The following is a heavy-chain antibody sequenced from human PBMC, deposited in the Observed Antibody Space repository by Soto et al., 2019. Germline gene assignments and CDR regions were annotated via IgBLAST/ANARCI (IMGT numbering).Heavy chain of an antibody. D-gene: IGHD6-13*01. CDR3: ATTSVGYSSSWYVPYYYGMDV. CDR2: IIPIFGTA. CDR1: GGTFSSYA. J-gene: IGHJ6*02. Sequence: SVKVSCKASGGTFSSYAISWVRQAPGQGLEWMGGIIPIFGTANYAQKFQGRVTITADESTSTAYMELSSLRSEDTAVYYCATTSVGYSSSWYVPYYYGMDVWGQ. V-gene: IGHV1-69*13.